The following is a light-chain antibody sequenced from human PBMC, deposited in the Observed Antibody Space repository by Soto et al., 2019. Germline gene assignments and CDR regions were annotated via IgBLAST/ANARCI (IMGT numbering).Light chain of an antibody. CDR3: QQYNNWPYT. V-gene: IGKV3-15*01. J-gene: IGKJ5*01. CDR1: QSVSSN. Sequence: EIVMTQSPATLSVSPGERATLSCRASQSVSSNLAWYQQKPGQAPRLLFYGASTRATGIPARFSGSGSGTEFTLTISSLQSEDFEIYYCQQYNNWPYTFGQGTRLEIK. CDR2: GAS.